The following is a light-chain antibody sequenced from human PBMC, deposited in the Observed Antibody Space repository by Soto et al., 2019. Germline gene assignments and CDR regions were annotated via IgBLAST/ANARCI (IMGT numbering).Light chain of an antibody. J-gene: IGLJ1*01. V-gene: IGLV2-14*03. CDR3: SSDTSTANPV. Sequence: QSVLTQPASVSGSPGQSIAISCTGTSSDVGGYNYVSWYQQHPGTAPKLIISDVSNRPSGVSARFSGSKSGNTASLTISGLEAEDDADYYCSSDTSTANPVFGTGTKLTVL. CDR1: SSDVGGYNY. CDR2: DVS.